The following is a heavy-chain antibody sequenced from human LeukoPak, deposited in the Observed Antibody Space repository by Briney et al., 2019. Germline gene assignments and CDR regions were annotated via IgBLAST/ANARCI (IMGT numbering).Heavy chain of an antibody. CDR2: IIPIFGTA. CDR1: GGTFSSYA. D-gene: IGHD2-2*01. V-gene: IGHV1-69*13. J-gene: IGHJ6*03. CDR3: ARGSRGSTSSLGVLGGYYYMDV. Sequence: GASVKVSCKASGGTFSSYAISWVRQAPGQGLEWMGGIIPIFGTANYAQKFQGRVTITADESTSTAYMELSSLRSEDTAVYYCARGSRGSTSSLGVLGGYYYMDVWGKGTTVTVSS.